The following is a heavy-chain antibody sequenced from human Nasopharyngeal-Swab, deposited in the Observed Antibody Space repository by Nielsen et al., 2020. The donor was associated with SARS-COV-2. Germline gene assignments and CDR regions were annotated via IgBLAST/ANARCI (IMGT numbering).Heavy chain of an antibody. J-gene: IGHJ4*02. CDR2: IYYSGST. CDR1: GGSISSSSYY. D-gene: IGHD1-26*01. V-gene: IGHV4-39*01. CDR3: ARHVGGSYGRDFDY. Sequence: SETLSLTCTVSGGSISSSSYYWGWIRQPPGKGLEWIGSIYYSGSTYYNSSLKSRVTISVDTSKNQFSLKLSSVTAADTAVYYCARHVGGSYGRDFDYWGQGTLVTVSS.